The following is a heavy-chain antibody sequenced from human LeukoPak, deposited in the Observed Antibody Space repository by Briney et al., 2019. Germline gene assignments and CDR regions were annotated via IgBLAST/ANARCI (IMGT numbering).Heavy chain of an antibody. CDR2: INHSGST. Sequence: SETLSLTCAVYGGSFSGYYWSWIRQPPGKGLEWIGEINHSGSTNYNPSLKSRVTISVDTSKNQFSLKLSSVTAADTAVYYCARRRITMVRGVIIYNWFDPWGQGTLVTVSS. D-gene: IGHD3-10*01. J-gene: IGHJ5*02. V-gene: IGHV4-34*01. CDR3: ARRRITMVRGVIIYNWFDP. CDR1: GGSFSGYY.